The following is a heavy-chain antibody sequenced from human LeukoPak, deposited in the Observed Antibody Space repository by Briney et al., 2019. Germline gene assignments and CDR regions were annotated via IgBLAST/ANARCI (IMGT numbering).Heavy chain of an antibody. V-gene: IGHV3-48*01. CDR3: ARPFTGSFFDY. J-gene: IGHJ4*02. CDR1: GFTFSTYS. CDR2: ISSTASTI. Sequence: GGSLRLSCAASGFTFSTYSMHWVRQAPGKGLEWVSYISSTASTIYYADSVKGRFTTSRDNAKNSLYLQTNSLRAEDTAVYYCARPFTGSFFDYWGQGTLVTVSS. D-gene: IGHD2-8*02.